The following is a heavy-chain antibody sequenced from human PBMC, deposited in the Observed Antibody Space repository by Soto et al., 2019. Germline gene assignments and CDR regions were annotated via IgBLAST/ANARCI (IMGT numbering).Heavy chain of an antibody. V-gene: IGHV1-8*01. Sequence: QVQLVQSGAEVKKPGASVKVSCKASRYTFISYDINWVRQATGQGLEWMGWMNPKSANTGYAQNFQGRVTMTRNTYISTAQMELSSLRSEDTAVYYCARSPSWETTVTPYYFDYWGQGTLVTVSS. CDR3: ARSPSWETTVTPYYFDY. J-gene: IGHJ4*02. D-gene: IGHD4-4*01. CDR2: MNPKSANT. CDR1: RYTFISYD.